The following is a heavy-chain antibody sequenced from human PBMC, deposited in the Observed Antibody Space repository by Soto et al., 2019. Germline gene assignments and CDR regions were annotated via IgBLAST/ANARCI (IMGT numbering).Heavy chain of an antibody. CDR1: GGSISSGGYY. CDR3: AIYYYDIRALDI. CDR2: IYYSGIT. V-gene: IGHV4-31*03. Sequence: QVQLQESGPGLVKPSQTLSLTCTVSGGSISSGGYYWGWIRQHPGKGLEWIGYIYYSGITYYNPSLKRRVTISVDTSKNQSSLKLSLVTAADTAVYYCAIYYYDIRALDIWGQGTMVTVSS. J-gene: IGHJ3*02. D-gene: IGHD3-22*01.